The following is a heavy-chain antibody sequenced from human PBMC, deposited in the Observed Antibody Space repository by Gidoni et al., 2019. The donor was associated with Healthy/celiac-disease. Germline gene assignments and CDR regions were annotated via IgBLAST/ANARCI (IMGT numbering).Heavy chain of an antibody. D-gene: IGHD6-6*01. CDR3: AKDGSSSSALDY. CDR2: ISGSGGST. V-gene: IGHV3-23*01. J-gene: IGHJ4*02. Sequence: EVQLLESGGGLVQPGGSLRLSCPASGFTFSSYAMSWVRQAPGKGLEWVSAISGSGGSTYYADSVKGRFTISRDNSKNTLYLQMNSLRAEDTAVYYCAKDGSSSSALDYWGQGTLVTVSS. CDR1: GFTFSSYA.